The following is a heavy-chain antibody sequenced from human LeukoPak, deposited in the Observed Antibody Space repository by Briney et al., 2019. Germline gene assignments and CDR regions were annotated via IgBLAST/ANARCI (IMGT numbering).Heavy chain of an antibody. CDR2: ISAYNGNT. D-gene: IGHD3-3*01. J-gene: IGHJ4*02. V-gene: IGHV1-18*01. CDR1: GYTFTSYG. CDR3: ARGITIFGVVIPLDY. Sequence: ASVKVFCKASGYTFTSYGISWVRQAPGQGLEWMGWISAYNGNTNYAQKLQGRVTMTTDTSTSTAYMELRSLRSDDTAVYYCARGITIFGVVIPLDYWGQGTLVTVSS.